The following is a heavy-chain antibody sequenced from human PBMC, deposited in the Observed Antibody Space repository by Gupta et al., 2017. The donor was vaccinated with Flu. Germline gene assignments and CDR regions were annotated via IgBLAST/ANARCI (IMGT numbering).Heavy chain of an antibody. CDR3: AKCRRGPNYDSSGYPRT. CDR2: ISGSGGST. J-gene: IGHJ5*02. V-gene: IGHV3-23*01. D-gene: IGHD3-22*01. Sequence: GKGLEWVSAISGSGGSTYYADSVKGRFTISRDNSKNTLYLQMNSLRAEDTAVYYCAKCRRGPNYDSSGYPRTWGQGTLVTVSS.